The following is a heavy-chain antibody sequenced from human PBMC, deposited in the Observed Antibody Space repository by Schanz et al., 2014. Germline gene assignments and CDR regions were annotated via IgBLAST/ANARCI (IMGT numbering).Heavy chain of an antibody. Sequence: QVHLVQSGAEVKKPGSSVKVSCKASGGTFSTYTISWVRQAPGQGLEWMGWINPNSGTTNYAQKFQGWVTMTRDTSISTAYMELSRLRSEDTAVYYCASSGAGYSSSWDFDYWGQGTLVTVSS. J-gene: IGHJ4*02. V-gene: IGHV1-2*04. CDR3: ASSGAGYSSSWDFDY. CDR1: GGTFSTYT. D-gene: IGHD6-13*01. CDR2: INPNSGTT.